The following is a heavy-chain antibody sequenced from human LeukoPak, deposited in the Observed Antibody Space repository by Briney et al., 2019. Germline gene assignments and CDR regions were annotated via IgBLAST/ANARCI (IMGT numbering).Heavy chain of an antibody. CDR1: GFTFSSYG. V-gene: IGHV3-30*02. J-gene: IGHJ6*02. D-gene: IGHD3-22*01. Sequence: PGGSLRLSCAASGFTFSSYGMHWVRQAPGKGLEWVAFIRYDGSNKYYADSVKGRFTISRDNSKNTLYLQMNSLRAEDTAVYYCARVYDSSGYSDYYYGMDVWGQGTTVTVSS. CDR2: IRYDGSNK. CDR3: ARVYDSSGYSDYYYGMDV.